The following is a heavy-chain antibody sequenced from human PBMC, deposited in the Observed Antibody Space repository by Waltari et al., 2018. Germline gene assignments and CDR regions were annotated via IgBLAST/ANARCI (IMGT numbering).Heavy chain of an antibody. V-gene: IGHV4-4*02. CDR3: ARDRGRGLYLDT. J-gene: IGHJ4*02. CDR2: RHRSGRT. D-gene: IGHD2-15*01. CDR1: GDYMSSSYW. Sequence: QLQLQQSGPGLVKPSESLSLTCAVSGDYMSSSYWWSWVRQPPGKGLEWIGQRHRSGRTNDNPSLESRVTMSIDTSNHQFSLKVPSATAADTAVYFCARDRGRGLYLDTWGQGTLVTVSP.